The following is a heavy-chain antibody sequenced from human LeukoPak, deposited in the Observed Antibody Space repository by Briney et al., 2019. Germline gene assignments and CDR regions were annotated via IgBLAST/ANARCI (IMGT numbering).Heavy chain of an antibody. D-gene: IGHD3-3*01. Sequence: GESLKISCKGSGYSFTSYWIGWVRQMPGKGLEWMGIIYPGDSDTRYSPSFQGQVTISADKSISTAYLQWSSLKASDTAMYYRASFSGDFWSGRRNLNDAFDIWGQGTMVTVSS. CDR1: GYSFTSYW. CDR3: ASFSGDFWSGRRNLNDAFDI. CDR2: IYPGDSDT. V-gene: IGHV5-51*01. J-gene: IGHJ3*02.